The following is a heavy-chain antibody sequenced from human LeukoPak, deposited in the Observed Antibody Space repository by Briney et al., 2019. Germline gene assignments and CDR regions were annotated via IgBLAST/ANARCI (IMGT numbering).Heavy chain of an antibody. CDR1: GFMFTSYS. V-gene: IGHV3-21*01. Sequence: GGSLRLSCAASGFMFTSYSMNWVRQAPGKGLEWGSSISASSTYIFYGDSVKGRFTLSRDNARSSLYLQMNGLRAEDTAVYYCARIAISSLGAYYMDVWGKGTTITVSS. D-gene: IGHD5-24*01. J-gene: IGHJ6*03. CDR3: ARIAISSLGAYYMDV. CDR2: ISASSTYI.